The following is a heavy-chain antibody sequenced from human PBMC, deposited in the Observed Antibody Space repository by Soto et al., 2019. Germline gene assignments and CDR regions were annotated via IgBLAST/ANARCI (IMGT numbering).Heavy chain of an antibody. V-gene: IGHV4-31*03. Sequence: PSETLSLTCTVSGGSISSGGYYWSWIRQHPGKGLEWIGYIYYSGSTYYDPSLKSRVTISVDTSKNQFSLKLSSVTAADTAVYYCASGGEVAFDIWGQGTMVTVSS. CDR2: IYYSGST. CDR3: ASGGEVAFDI. J-gene: IGHJ3*02. D-gene: IGHD3-16*01. CDR1: GGSISSGGYY.